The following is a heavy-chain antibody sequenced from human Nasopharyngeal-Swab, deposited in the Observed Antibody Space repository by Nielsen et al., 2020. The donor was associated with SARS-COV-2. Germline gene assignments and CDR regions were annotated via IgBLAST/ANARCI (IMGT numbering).Heavy chain of an antibody. CDR1: GYSFSSYW. J-gene: IGHJ4*02. CDR3: ARYCSSASCYYDY. CDR2: IFPHDSDT. Sequence: GESLKLSCKVSGYSFSSYWIGWVRQMPGQGLEWMGIIFPHDSDTRYSPSFQGQVTISADKSINTAYLQWSSLKASDTAMYYCARYCSSASCYYDYWGQGTLVTVSP. D-gene: IGHD2-2*01. V-gene: IGHV5-51*01.